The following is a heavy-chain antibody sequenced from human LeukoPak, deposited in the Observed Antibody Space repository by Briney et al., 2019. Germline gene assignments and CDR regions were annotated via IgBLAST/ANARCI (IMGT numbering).Heavy chain of an antibody. Sequence: GGSLRLSCAASGFTFSSYGMHWVRQAPGKGLEWVAVIAYDGSNKYSADSVKGRFTISRDNFKDTLYLQMNSLRVEDTAVYYCARETMYALDIWGQGTMVTVSS. V-gene: IGHV3-30*03. J-gene: IGHJ3*02. CDR2: IAYDGSNK. CDR3: ARETMYALDI. CDR1: GFTFSSYG. D-gene: IGHD3-10*02.